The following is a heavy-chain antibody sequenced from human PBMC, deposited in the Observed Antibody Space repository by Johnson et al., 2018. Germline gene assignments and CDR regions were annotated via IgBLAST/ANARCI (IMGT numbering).Heavy chain of an antibody. D-gene: IGHD1-1*01. CDR2: IRRESFGGTT. J-gene: IGHJ6*03. Sequence: EVQLVESGGGLVQPGRSLRLSCTASGFSFGEYAMSWFRQAPGKGLEWVAFIRRESFGGTTEYAASVKGRFTISRDDAKSFAYLQMNSLRTEDTAVYYCTRFIWKIDYYFYMDVWGKGTTVIVSS. V-gene: IGHV3-49*03. CDR3: TRFIWKIDYYFYMDV. CDR1: GFSFGEYA.